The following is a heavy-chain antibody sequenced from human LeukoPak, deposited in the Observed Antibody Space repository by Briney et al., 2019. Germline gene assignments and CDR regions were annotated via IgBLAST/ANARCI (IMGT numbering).Heavy chain of an antibody. CDR1: VYSFTKYD. CDR2: INAGNGST. D-gene: IGHD5-18*01. J-gene: IGHJ4*02. Sequence: SVTVSCLPSVYSFTKYDVLWVRQAPGPTTEWIGWINAGNGSTKYSQNLQGRVTITRDTSASPAYLELRSLRADDTAVYYCARVPNPRNTYGYKDKWGQGTLVTVSS. V-gene: IGHV1-3*01. CDR3: ARVPNPRNTYGYKDK.